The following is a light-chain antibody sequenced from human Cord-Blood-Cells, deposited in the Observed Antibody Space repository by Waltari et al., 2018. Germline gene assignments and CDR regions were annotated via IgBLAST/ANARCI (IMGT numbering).Light chain of an antibody. V-gene: IGLV2-23*01. CDR2: EGS. CDR1: SSDVGSYNL. J-gene: IGLJ3*02. CDR3: CSYAGSWV. Sequence: QSALTQPASVSVSPGQSITIPCTGTSSDVGSYNLVSWYQQHPGKAPKLMIYEGSKRPSGVSNRFSGSKSGNTASLTISGLQAEDEADYYCCSYAGSWVFGGGTKLTVL.